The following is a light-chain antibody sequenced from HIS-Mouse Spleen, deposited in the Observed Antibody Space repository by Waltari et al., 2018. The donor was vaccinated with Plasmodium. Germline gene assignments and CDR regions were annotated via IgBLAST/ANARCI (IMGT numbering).Light chain of an antibody. J-gene: IGLJ3*02. CDR3: YSAADNNWV. Sequence: SYELTQPSSVSVSPGQPARTTCSGDVLAKQYARWFQQKPGQAPVLVIYKDSERPSGIPERFSGSSSGTTVTLTISGAQVEDEADYYCYSAADNNWVFGGGTKLTVL. CDR2: KDS. CDR1: VLAKQY. V-gene: IGLV3-27*01.